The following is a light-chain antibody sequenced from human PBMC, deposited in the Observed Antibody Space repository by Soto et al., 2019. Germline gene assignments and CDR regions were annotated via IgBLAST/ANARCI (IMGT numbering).Light chain of an antibody. J-gene: IGKJ4*01. CDR2: AAS. Sequence: DFQMTHSPSSLSSSVVYRVTITCRASQSISSYLNWYQQKPGKAPKLLIYAASSLQSGVPSRFSGSGSGTDFTLTISSLQPEDFATYYCQQSYSTPSTFGRGTKVDIK. V-gene: IGKV1-39*01. CDR1: QSISSY. CDR3: QQSYSTPST.